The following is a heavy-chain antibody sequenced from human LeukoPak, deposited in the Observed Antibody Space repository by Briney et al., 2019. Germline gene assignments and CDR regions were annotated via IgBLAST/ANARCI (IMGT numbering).Heavy chain of an antibody. D-gene: IGHD4-17*01. Sequence: ASVKVSCKASGYTFTSYYMHWVRQAPGQGLEWMGIINPSGGSTSYAQKFRGRVTMTRDMSTSTVYMELSSLRSEDTAVYYCAREYGDYVGFDYWGQGTLVTVSS. CDR2: INPSGGST. CDR1: GYTFTSYY. V-gene: IGHV1-46*01. CDR3: AREYGDYVGFDY. J-gene: IGHJ4*02.